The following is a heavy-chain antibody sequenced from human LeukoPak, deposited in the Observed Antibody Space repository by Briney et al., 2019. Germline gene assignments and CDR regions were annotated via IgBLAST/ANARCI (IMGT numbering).Heavy chain of an antibody. CDR2: IWEDETDK. J-gene: IGHJ4*02. V-gene: IGHV3-33*01. CDR1: GFSFSSHG. CDR3: ARDPSNSRKWTPFDY. D-gene: IGHD4-23*01. Sequence: GRSLRLSCAASGFSFSSHGMHWVRQAPGEGLEWVAVIWEDETDKNYTDSVKGRFTISRDNSKNTLYLQMNSLRAEDTAVYYCARDPSNSRKWTPFDYWGQGTLVTVSS.